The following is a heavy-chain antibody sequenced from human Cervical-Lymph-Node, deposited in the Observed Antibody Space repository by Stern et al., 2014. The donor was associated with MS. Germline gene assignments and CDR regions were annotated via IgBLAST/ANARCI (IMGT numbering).Heavy chain of an antibody. CDR2: VTPMFGTV. D-gene: IGHD6-13*01. CDR3: ARHQGGIAAN. J-gene: IGHJ4*02. V-gene: IGHV1-69*01. CDR1: GGSFNSLD. Sequence: QEQLVQSGPEVKKPESSVKVSCKASGGSFNSLDINWVRQAPGQGLEWLGGVTPMFGTVNYANNFQGRVTFTADESTSTAYMELSSLRSEDTAVYYCARHQGGIAANWGQGTLVTVSS.